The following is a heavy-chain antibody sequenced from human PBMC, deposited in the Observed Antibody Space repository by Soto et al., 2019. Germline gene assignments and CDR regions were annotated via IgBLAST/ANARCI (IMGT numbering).Heavy chain of an antibody. CDR2: TWYDGSDK. D-gene: IGHD2-2*01. V-gene: IGHV3-33*06. CDR3: AKDLRSSFDGFDI. Sequence: GGSLRLSCAASGFTFSRYGMHWVRQAPGKGLEWVAVTWYDGSDKYYADSVKGRFTISRDNSKKTLYLQMSSLRGEDTAVYYCAKDLRSSFDGFDIWGQGSMVTF. CDR1: GFTFSRYG. J-gene: IGHJ3*02.